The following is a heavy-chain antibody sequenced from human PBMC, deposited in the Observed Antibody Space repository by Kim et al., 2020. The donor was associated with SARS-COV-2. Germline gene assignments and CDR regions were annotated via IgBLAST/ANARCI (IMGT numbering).Heavy chain of an antibody. Sequence: SETLSLTCAVYGGSFSGYYWSWIRQPPGKGLEWIGEINHSGSTNYNPSLKSRVTISVDTSKNQFSLKLSSVTAADTAVYYCARGGGYASYGHYYFDYWGQGTLVTVSS. CDR1: GGSFSGYY. J-gene: IGHJ4*02. D-gene: IGHD5-18*01. CDR2: INHSGST. V-gene: IGHV4-34*01. CDR3: ARGGGYASYGHYYFDY.